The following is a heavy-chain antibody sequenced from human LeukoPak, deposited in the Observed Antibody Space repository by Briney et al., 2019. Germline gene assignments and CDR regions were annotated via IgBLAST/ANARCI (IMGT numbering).Heavy chain of an antibody. J-gene: IGHJ4*02. Sequence: GGSLRLSCAASGFTFDDYAMHWVRQAPGKGLGWVSVIYSGGSTYYADSVKGRFTISRDNSKNTLYLQMNSLRAEDTAVYYCARGVRVAGIISYWGQGTLVTVSS. D-gene: IGHD6-19*01. CDR2: IYSGGST. CDR3: ARGVRVAGIISY. V-gene: IGHV3-66*01. CDR1: GFTFDDYA.